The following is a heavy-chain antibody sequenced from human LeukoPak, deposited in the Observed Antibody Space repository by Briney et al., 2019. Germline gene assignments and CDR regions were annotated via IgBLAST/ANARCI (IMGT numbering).Heavy chain of an antibody. J-gene: IGHJ6*03. CDR2: IIPIFGTA. CDR3: ARGITMVRGYYYYYYMDV. V-gene: IGHV1-69*05. Sequence: ASVKVSCKASGGTFSSYAISWVRQAPGQGLEWMGGIIPIFGTANYPQKFQGRVTITTDESTSTAYMGLSSLRSEDTAVYYCARGITMVRGYYYYYYMDVWGKGTTVTVSS. CDR1: GGTFSSYA. D-gene: IGHD3-10*01.